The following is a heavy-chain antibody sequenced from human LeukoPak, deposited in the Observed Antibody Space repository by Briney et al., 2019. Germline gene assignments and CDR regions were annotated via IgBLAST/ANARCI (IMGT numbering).Heavy chain of an antibody. CDR1: GGSISSYY. Sequence: SETLSLTCTVSGGSISSYYWSWIRQPPGKGLEWIGYIYYSGSTNYNPSLKSRVTISGDTSKNQFSLKLSSVTAADTAVYYCATTIYYYFDYWGQGTLVTVSS. V-gene: IGHV4-59*08. CDR2: IYYSGST. J-gene: IGHJ4*02. D-gene: IGHD3-3*01. CDR3: ATTIYYYFDY.